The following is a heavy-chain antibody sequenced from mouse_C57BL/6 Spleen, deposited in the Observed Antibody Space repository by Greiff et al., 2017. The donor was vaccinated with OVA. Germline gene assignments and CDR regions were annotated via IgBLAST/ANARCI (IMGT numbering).Heavy chain of an antibody. CDR2: IYPGSGST. V-gene: IGHV1-55*01. J-gene: IGHJ2*01. Sequence: VQLQQPGAELVKPGASVKMSCKASGYTFTSYWITWVKQRPGQGLEWIGDIYPGSGSTNYNEKFKSKATLTVDTSSSTAYMQLSSLTSEDSAVYYCARGGSYGSKDYFDYWGQGTTLTVSS. CDR1: GYTFTSYW. CDR3: ARGGSYGSKDYFDY. D-gene: IGHD1-1*01.